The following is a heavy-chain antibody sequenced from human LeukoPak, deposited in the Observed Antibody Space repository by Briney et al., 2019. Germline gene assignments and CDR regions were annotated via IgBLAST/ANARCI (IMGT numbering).Heavy chain of an antibody. J-gene: IGHJ5*02. CDR2: ISAHNGDT. V-gene: IGHV1-18*01. D-gene: IGHD3-22*01. CDR3: ARHRGYYYDSSGMNH. Sequence: ASVKVSCKASGYTFINYGISWVRQAPGQGLEWMGWISAHNGDTNYAQKLQGRVTMTTDTSTSTAYMELRSLRSDDTAVYYCARHRGYYYDSSGMNHWGQGTLVTVSS. CDR1: GYTFINYG.